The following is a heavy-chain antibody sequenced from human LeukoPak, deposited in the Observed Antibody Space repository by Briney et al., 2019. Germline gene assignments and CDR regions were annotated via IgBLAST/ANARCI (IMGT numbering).Heavy chain of an antibody. CDR1: GFTFGHYW. CDR3: VRGAEKAGVDY. V-gene: IGHV3-74*03. D-gene: IGHD5-24*01. J-gene: IGHJ4*02. CDR2: LNPDGSNT. Sequence: GGSLRLSCTASGFTFGHYWMHWVRQAPGKGLVWVSRLNPDGSNTKSADSLRGRFTISGDNAKNTLYLQMNSLRAEDTAVYYCVRGAEKAGVDYWGQGTLVTVSS.